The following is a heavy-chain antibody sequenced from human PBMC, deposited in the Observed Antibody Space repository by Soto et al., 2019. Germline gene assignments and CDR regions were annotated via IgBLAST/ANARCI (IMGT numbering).Heavy chain of an antibody. CDR3: ARXGPGSSSXYVDS. D-gene: IGHD6-13*01. V-gene: IGHV3-11*05. CDR1: GFTFSDYY. Sequence: QVQLVESGGGLVKPGGSLRLSCAASGFTFSDYYMSWIRQAPGKGLEWLSYISSSSSYINYADSVKGRFTISRDNAKNSLYLQMSRLRAEDTAVYYCARXGPGSSSXYVDSWGQGTLVTVSS. CDR2: ISSSSSYI. J-gene: IGHJ4*02.